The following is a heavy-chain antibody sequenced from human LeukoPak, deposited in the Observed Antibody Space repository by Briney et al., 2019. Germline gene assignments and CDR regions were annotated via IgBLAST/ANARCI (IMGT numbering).Heavy chain of an antibody. CDR3: ARGASADFWSGHADY. J-gene: IGHJ4*02. D-gene: IGHD3-3*01. V-gene: IGHV3-64*01. CDR1: GFTFSSYA. Sequence: PGGSLRLSCAASGFTFSSYAMHWVRQAPGKGLEYVSAISSNGGSTYYANSVKGRFTISRDNSKNTLYLQMGSLRAEDMAVYYCARGASADFWSGHADYWGQGALVTVSS. CDR2: ISSNGGST.